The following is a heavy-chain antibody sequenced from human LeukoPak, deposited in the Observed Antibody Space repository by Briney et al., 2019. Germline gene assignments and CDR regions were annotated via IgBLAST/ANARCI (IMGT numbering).Heavy chain of an antibody. Sequence: ASVKVSCKASGYTFIAYYLHWVRQVPGQGPEWMGWINPNGGGTKYAQKFQGRVTMTRDTSINTAYMELRSLGSDDTAVYYCAREDTGDHNDAFDIWGQGTMVIVSS. V-gene: IGHV1-2*02. CDR1: GYTFIAYY. CDR2: INPNGGGT. J-gene: IGHJ3*02. CDR3: AREDTGDHNDAFDI. D-gene: IGHD7-27*01.